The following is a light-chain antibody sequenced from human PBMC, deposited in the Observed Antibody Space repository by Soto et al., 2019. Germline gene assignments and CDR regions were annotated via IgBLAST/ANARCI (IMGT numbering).Light chain of an antibody. Sequence: EVVMTQSRATLCLSPGERATLSCRASQSVSINLAWYQQKPGQAPRLLIYGASTRATGIPARFSGSGSGTEFTLTISSLQSEDFAVYYCQQYNNWPPITFGQGTRLEIK. CDR1: QSVSIN. CDR2: GAS. V-gene: IGKV3-15*01. CDR3: QQYNNWPPIT. J-gene: IGKJ5*01.